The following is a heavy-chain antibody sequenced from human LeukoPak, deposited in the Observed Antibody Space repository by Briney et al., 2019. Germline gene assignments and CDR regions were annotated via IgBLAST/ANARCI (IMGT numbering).Heavy chain of an antibody. D-gene: IGHD4-17*01. CDR1: GFTFSSYA. Sequence: GGSLRLSCAASGFTFSSYAMTWVRQAPGKGLEWVSSISGSGSRTYYADSVKGRFTISRDNAKNTLYLQMNSLRVEDTAVYYCARGSDETVTISGWFDPWGQGTLVTVSS. J-gene: IGHJ5*02. CDR2: ISGSGSRT. V-gene: IGHV3-23*01. CDR3: ARGSDETVTISGWFDP.